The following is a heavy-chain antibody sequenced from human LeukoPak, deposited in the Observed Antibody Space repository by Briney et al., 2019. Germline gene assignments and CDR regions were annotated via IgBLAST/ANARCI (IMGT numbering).Heavy chain of an antibody. CDR2: LSSSGSRT. Sequence: PGGSLRLSCKASGFSLSTFAMSWVRRAPGKGLELVSTLSSSGSRTYYAESVKGRFTISRDTSMNTVFLQMNSLRGDDTAIYYCAKNKGQLVPNYCMNVWAKGPRSPSP. CDR1: GFSLSTFA. D-gene: IGHD2/OR15-2a*01. CDR3: AKNKGQLVPNYCMNV. J-gene: IGHJ6*03. V-gene: IGHV3-23*01.